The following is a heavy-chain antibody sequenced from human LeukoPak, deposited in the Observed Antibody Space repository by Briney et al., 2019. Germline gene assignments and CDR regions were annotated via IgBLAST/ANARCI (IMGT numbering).Heavy chain of an antibody. CDR3: AKDRCSGGSCYFDY. V-gene: IGHV3-23*01. Sequence: GGSLRLSCAASGFTFSSYGMSWVRQAPGKGLEWVSAISGSGGSTNYADSVKGRFTISRDNSKNTLYLQMNSLRAEDTAVYYCAKDRCSGGSCYFDYWGQGTLVTVSS. CDR2: ISGSGGST. D-gene: IGHD2-15*01. J-gene: IGHJ4*02. CDR1: GFTFSSYG.